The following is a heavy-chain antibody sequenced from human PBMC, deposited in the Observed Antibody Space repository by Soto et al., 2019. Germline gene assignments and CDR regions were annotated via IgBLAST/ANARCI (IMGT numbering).Heavy chain of an antibody. CDR1: GFIFSNAW. CDR3: TTDPYYYDSSGYQVPSPPF. D-gene: IGHD3-22*01. J-gene: IGHJ3*01. CDR2: IKRKTDGGTT. Sequence: PGGSLTLSCAASGFIFSNAWMNWVRQAPGKGLEWVGSIKRKTDGGTTDYAAPVKGRFTIARDDSKNTLYLQMNSLKTEDTAVYYCTTDPYYYDSSGYQVPSPPFWGQGTMVTVSS. V-gene: IGHV3-15*07.